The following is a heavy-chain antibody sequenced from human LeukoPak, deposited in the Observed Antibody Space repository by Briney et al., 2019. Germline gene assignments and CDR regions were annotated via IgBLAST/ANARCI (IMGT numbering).Heavy chain of an antibody. Sequence: QASETLSLTCAVYGGSFSGYYWSWVRQPPGKGLEWIGEINHSGSTNYNPSLKSRVTISVDTSKNQFSLKLSSVTAADTAVYYCARGLYDYVWGSYRSPPLYYFDYWGQGTLVTVSS. D-gene: IGHD3-16*02. CDR1: GGSFSGYY. CDR2: INHSGST. CDR3: ARGLYDYVWGSYRSPPLYYFDY. J-gene: IGHJ4*02. V-gene: IGHV4-34*01.